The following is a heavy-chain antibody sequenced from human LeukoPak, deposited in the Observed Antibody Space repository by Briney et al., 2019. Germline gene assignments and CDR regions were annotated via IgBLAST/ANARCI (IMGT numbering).Heavy chain of an antibody. V-gene: IGHV3-23*01. CDR2: ISGRGGST. Sequence: GGSLRLSCAASGFTFSSYAMSWVRQAPGKGLEWVSAISGRGGSTYYADSVKGRFTISRDNSKNTLYLQMNSLRAEDTAVYYCAKYPRANYDSSGYYFVYWGQGTLVTVSS. CDR1: GFTFSSYA. D-gene: IGHD3-22*01. CDR3: AKYPRANYDSSGYYFVY. J-gene: IGHJ4*02.